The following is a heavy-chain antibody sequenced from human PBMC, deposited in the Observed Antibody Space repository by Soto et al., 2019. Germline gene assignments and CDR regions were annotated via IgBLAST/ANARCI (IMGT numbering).Heavy chain of an antibody. CDR1: GDSVSSNNVA. Sequence: PSQTLSLTCVISGDSVSSNNVAWNWIRQSPSRGLEWLGRTYYRSKWYKNYAVSVKMRTTINADTSKNQFSLHLTSVTPADTAVYYCGMGINSAIDIWGLGTMVTVSS. CDR3: GMGINSAIDI. CDR2: TYYRSKWYK. D-gene: IGHD7-27*01. J-gene: IGHJ3*02. V-gene: IGHV6-1*01.